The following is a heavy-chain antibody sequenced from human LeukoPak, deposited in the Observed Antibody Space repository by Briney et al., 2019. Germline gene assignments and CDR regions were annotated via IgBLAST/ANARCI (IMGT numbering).Heavy chain of an antibody. CDR3: ARDQVYAAY. CDR2: INYSGST. CDR1: GGSINSYY. D-gene: IGHD5/OR15-5a*01. J-gene: IGHJ3*01. Sequence: TSETLSLTCTVSGGSINSYYWNWIRQPPGKGLEWIGYINYSGSTNYNPSLKSRVTISVDTSKNQFSLKLSSVTAADTAVYYCARDQVYAAYWGQGTMVTVSS. V-gene: IGHV4-59*01.